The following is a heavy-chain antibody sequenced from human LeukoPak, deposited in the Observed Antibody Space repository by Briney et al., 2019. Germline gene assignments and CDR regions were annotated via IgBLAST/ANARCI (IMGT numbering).Heavy chain of an antibody. Sequence: GGSLRLSCAAWGFTVRRYAVNGVRQARGGGGEWGATIIKSGGNTYYADYVKGRFTITRDNSKNTVYLQIDTLRVEDTAVYYFAPLPGGDNFDHWGQGTLVTVSS. D-gene: IGHD4-17*01. V-gene: IGHV3-23*01. CDR1: GFTVRRYA. CDR2: IIKSGGNT. J-gene: IGHJ4*02. CDR3: APLPGGDNFDH.